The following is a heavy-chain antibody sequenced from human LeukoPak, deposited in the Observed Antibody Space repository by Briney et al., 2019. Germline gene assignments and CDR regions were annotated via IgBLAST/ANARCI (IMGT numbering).Heavy chain of an antibody. V-gene: IGHV3-73*01. CDR3: TRLAAGSNYFYYYGMDI. CDR2: IRSKANNYAT. Sequence: GGSLKLSCATSGFTFSGSAMHWIRQASGEGLEWIGRIRSKANNYATAYAASVKGRFTISRDDSKNTVYLQMNSLKTEDTAVYYCTRLAAGSNYFYYYGMDIWGQGTTVTVSS. J-gene: IGHJ6*02. D-gene: IGHD6-19*01. CDR1: GFTFSGSA.